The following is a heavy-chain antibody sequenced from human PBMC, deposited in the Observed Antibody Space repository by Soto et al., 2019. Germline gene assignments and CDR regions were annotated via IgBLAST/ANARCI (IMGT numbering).Heavy chain of an antibody. D-gene: IGHD2-8*01. CDR3: AKDPPRMVFDY. J-gene: IGHJ4*02. V-gene: IGHV5-51*01. CDR1: GYSFTSYW. Sequence: PGESLKISCKGSGYSFTSYWIGWVRQMPGKGLEWMGIIYPGDSDTRYSPSFQGQVTISRDNSKNTLYLQVNSLRAEDTAVYYCAKDPPRMVFDYWGQGTLVTVSS. CDR2: IYPGDSDT.